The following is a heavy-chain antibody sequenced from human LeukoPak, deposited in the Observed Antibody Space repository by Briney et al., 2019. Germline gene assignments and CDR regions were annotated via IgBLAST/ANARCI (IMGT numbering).Heavy chain of an antibody. V-gene: IGHV6-1*01. CDR2: TYYRSKRYY. J-gene: IGHJ4*02. D-gene: IGHD1-26*01. Sequence: SQTLSLPCAISGDSVSRNNAAWHWIRQSPSRGLEWLGRTYYRSKRYYDYAPSVKSRITVNPDTSRNQFSLQLNSVTPEDTPVYYCTRAVSNWEGNPFDYWGQGTLVTVSS. CDR3: TRAVSNWEGNPFDY. CDR1: GDSVSRNNAA.